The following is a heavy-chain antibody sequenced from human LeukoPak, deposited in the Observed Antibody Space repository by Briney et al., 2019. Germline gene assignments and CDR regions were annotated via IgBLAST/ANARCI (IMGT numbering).Heavy chain of an antibody. D-gene: IGHD4-11*01. J-gene: IGHJ3*02. Sequence: GGSLRLSCAASGFAFSSYGMHWVRQAPGKGLEWVALTSYDGSEKYYADSVKGRFTISRDNSKNTLSLQMTSLRSEDTAIYYCAKGLNLQWAFDAVDIWGQGTMVTASS. CDR2: TSYDGSEK. CDR3: AKGLNLQWAFDAVDI. V-gene: IGHV3-30*18. CDR1: GFAFSSYG.